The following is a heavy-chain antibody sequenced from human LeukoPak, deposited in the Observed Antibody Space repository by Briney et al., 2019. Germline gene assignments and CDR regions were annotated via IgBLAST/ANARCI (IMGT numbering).Heavy chain of an antibody. CDR3: ATYRQVLLPFES. Sequence: PGGSLRLSCAASGFTFSSYAMSWVRRAPGKGLEWVSSIFPSGGEIHYADSVRGRFTISRDNSKSTLSLQMNSLRAEDTAIYYCATYRQVLLPFESWGQGTLVTVSS. V-gene: IGHV3-23*01. CDR1: GFTFSSYA. CDR2: IFPSGGEI. J-gene: IGHJ4*02. D-gene: IGHD2-8*02.